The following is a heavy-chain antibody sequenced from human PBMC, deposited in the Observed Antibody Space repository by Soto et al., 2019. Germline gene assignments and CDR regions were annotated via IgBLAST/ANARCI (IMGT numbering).Heavy chain of an antibody. CDR3: ARGGSSGWFFLDY. CDR1: GFTFSTYE. D-gene: IGHD6-19*01. CDR2: ISSSSNAI. Sequence: GGSLRLSCAASGFTFSTYEMYWVRQAPGKGLEWVSYISSSSNAIYYGDSVKGRFTISRDNAKNSLHLRMSSLRAEDTAIYYCARGGSSGWFFLDYWGQGALVTVSS. V-gene: IGHV3-48*03. J-gene: IGHJ4*02.